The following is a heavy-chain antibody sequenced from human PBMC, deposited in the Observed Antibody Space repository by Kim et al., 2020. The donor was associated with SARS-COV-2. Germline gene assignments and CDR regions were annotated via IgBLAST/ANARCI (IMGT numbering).Heavy chain of an antibody. Sequence: SETLSLTCTVSGGSIATYYWSWIRQPPGKGLEWIGYIHYSGSPNYNHSLKSRVTISVDTSKNQFSLNLTSVTAADTALYYCARRWPTSWYFDLWGRGTLVIVSS. J-gene: IGHJ2*01. V-gene: IGHV4-59*13. CDR1: GGSIATYY. CDR3: ARRWPTSWYFDL. CDR2: IHYSGSP.